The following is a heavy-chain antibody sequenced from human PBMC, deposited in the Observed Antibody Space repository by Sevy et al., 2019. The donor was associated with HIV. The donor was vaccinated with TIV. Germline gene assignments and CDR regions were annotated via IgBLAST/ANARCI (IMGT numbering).Heavy chain of an antibody. V-gene: IGHV3-33*01. CDR2: IWYDGTNK. Sequence: GGSLRLSCAASGFTFSSYGMHWVRQAPGKGLEWVALIWYDGTNKYYADSVKGRFTISRDNSKNTLYLQMNSLRAEDTAVYYCASGAYYYASRSQNFDYLGPGTLVTVSS. J-gene: IGHJ4*02. CDR3: ASGAYYYASRSQNFDY. D-gene: IGHD3-10*01. CDR1: GFTFSSYG.